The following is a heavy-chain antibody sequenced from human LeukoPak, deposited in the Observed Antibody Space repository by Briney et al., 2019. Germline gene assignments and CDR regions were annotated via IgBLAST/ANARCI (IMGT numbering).Heavy chain of an antibody. CDR2: ISSSSSYT. D-gene: IGHD3-22*01. V-gene: IGHV3-21*04. Sequence: LGGSLRLSCAASGFTFSTYSMHGVRQAPGKGLEWVSSISSSSSYTYYADSVKGRFTISRDNAKNSLYLQMNSLRAEDTAVYYCATTVVASYYFDYWGQGTLVTVSS. CDR3: ATTVVASYYFDY. CDR1: GFTFSTYS. J-gene: IGHJ4*02.